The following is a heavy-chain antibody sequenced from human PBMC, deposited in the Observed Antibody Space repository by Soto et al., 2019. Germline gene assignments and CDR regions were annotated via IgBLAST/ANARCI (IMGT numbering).Heavy chain of an antibody. V-gene: IGHV3-66*01. Sequence: EVPLVESGGGLVQPGGSLRLSCAASGFTVSSNYMSCVRQAPGKGLEWVSVIYSGGSTYYADAVKGRFTISRDNSXNXRSXQMPSRSAEDKAVYYCARDPTSTFGGVIVVPAGVDWGQGTLVTV. CDR2: IYSGGST. J-gene: IGHJ1*01. CDR1: GFTVSSNY. CDR3: ARDPTSTFGGVIVVPAGVD. D-gene: IGHD3-16*02.